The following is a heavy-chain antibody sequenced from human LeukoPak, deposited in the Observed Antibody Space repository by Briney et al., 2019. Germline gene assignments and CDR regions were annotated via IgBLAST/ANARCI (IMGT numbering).Heavy chain of an antibody. CDR2: IYPGDSDT. Sequence: GESLKISCKGSGYSFTSYWVGWVRQLPGKGLEWMGIIYPGDSDTRYSPSFQGQVTISADKSISTAYLQWSSLKASDTAMYYCARTFMVRGRYYFDYWGQGTLVTVSS. J-gene: IGHJ4*02. D-gene: IGHD3-10*01. CDR3: ARTFMVRGRYYFDY. CDR1: GYSFTSYW. V-gene: IGHV5-51*01.